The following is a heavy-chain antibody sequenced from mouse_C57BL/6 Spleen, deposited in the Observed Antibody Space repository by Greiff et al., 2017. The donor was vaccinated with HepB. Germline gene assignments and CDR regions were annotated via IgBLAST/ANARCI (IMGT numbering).Heavy chain of an antibody. V-gene: IGHV3-6*01. D-gene: IGHD2-3*01. Sequence: EVKLMESGPGLVKPSQSLSLTCSVTGYSITSGYYWNWIRQFPGNKLEWMGYISYDGSNNYNPSLKNRISITRDTSKNQFFLKLNSVTTEDTATYYCARERWLPYYFDYWGQGTTLTVSS. J-gene: IGHJ2*01. CDR3: ARERWLPYYFDY. CDR2: ISYDGSN. CDR1: GYSITSGYY.